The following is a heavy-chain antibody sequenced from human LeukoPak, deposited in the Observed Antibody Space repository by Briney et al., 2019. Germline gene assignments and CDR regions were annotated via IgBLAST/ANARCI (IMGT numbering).Heavy chain of an antibody. J-gene: IGHJ3*02. CDR1: GYSFTSYW. Sequence: GESLKISCKGSGYSFTSYWIGWVRQMPGKGLEWMGIIYPGDSDTRYSPSFQGQVTISADKSISTAYLQWSSLKASDTAMYYCARLYYYDSSGYYYENDAFDIWGQGTMVTVSS. D-gene: IGHD3-22*01. V-gene: IGHV5-51*01. CDR2: IYPGDSDT. CDR3: ARLYYYDSSGYYYENDAFDI.